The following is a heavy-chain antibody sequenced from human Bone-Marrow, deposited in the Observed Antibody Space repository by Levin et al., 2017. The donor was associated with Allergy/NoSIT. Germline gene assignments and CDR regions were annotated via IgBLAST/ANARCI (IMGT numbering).Heavy chain of an antibody. Sequence: GGSLRLSCAASGFSFSTYGIHWVRQAPGKGLEWVALITPDGSSKFFADSVRGRFTISRDNSKDTLQLQMNSLRPEDTAVYYCAKGGDMDVWGQGTTVTVSS. CDR2: ITPDGSSK. D-gene: IGHD1-26*01. CDR3: AKGGDMDV. CDR1: GFSFSTYG. J-gene: IGHJ6*02. V-gene: IGHV3-30*18.